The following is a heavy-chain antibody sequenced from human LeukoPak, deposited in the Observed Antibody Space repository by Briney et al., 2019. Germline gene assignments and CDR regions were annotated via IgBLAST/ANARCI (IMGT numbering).Heavy chain of an antibody. Sequence: PGGSLRLSCAASGFTFSSYWMHWVRQVPGKGLVWVSRINSDGSITSYADSVRGRFTISRDNAKNTLYLQMNSLRVEDTAVYYCIREVGANHFDYWGQGTLVTVSS. D-gene: IGHD1-26*01. J-gene: IGHJ4*02. CDR2: INSDGSIT. V-gene: IGHV3-74*01. CDR3: IREVGANHFDY. CDR1: GFTFSSYW.